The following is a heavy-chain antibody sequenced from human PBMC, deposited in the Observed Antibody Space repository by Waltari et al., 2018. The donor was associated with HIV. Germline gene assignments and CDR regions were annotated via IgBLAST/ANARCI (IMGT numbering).Heavy chain of an antibody. D-gene: IGHD3-3*01. CDR3: ARSRPGAVFGDN. V-gene: IGHV1-8*01. CDR1: GYDFSTFD. CDR2: MSPSSGKT. Sequence: QVQLVQSGAEVKQPGASVKVSCKTSGYDFSTFDINWVRQAPGQGFEWMGWMSPSSGKTGYAQKFHGRVSMTRYTAIDTAYMQLSRLTSRDTAVYYCARSRPGAVFGDNWGQGTLVVVSS. J-gene: IGHJ4*02.